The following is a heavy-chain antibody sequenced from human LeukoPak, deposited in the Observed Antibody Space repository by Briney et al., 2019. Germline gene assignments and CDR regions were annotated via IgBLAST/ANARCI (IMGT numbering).Heavy chain of an antibody. J-gene: IGHJ6*02. D-gene: IGHD5-12*01. CDR1: GFTFSSYW. CDR3: ARVRFPTYSGSDYFFYYYGMDV. Sequence: GGSLRLSCAASGFTFSSYWRSWVRQAPGKGLEWVANIKQDGSEKYYVDSVKGRFTISRDNAKNSLYLQMNSLRAEDTAVYYCARVRFPTYSGSDYFFYYYGMDVWGQGTTVTVSS. V-gene: IGHV3-7*01. CDR2: IKQDGSEK.